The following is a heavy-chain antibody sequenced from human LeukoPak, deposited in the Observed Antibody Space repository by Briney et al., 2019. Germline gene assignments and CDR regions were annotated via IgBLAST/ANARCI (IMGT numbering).Heavy chain of an antibody. V-gene: IGHV4-39*01. Sequence: SGTLSLTCTVSGGSISSSSYYWGWIRQPPGKGLEWIGSIYYSGSTYYNPSLKSRVTISVDTSKNQFSLKLSSVTAADTAVYYRARHGSSYSSSSYYMDVWGKGTTVTVSS. J-gene: IGHJ6*03. CDR3: ARHGSSYSSSSYYMDV. D-gene: IGHD6-6*01. CDR1: GGSISSSSYY. CDR2: IYYSGST.